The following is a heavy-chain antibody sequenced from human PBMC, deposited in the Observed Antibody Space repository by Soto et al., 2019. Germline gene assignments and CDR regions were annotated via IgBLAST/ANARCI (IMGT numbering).Heavy chain of an antibody. CDR1: GGCISSYY. CDR3: ARRGLPDLGYYYFMDV. J-gene: IGHJ6*03. Sequence: VTLSVTCTVGGGCISSYYWSWIRKNTGKGLEWIGYIYYSGSTNYNPSLKSRVTISVDTSKNQFSLKLSSVTAADTAVYYFARRGLPDLGYYYFMDVWGKGTTVTVSS. V-gene: IGHV4-59*08. CDR2: IYYSGST. D-gene: IGHD5-12*01.